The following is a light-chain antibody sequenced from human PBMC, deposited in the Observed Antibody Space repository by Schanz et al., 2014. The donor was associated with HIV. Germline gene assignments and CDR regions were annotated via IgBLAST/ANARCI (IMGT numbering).Light chain of an antibody. CDR2: YAS. Sequence: EIVLTQSPGTLSLSPGERATLSCRASQSVSSYLAWYQQKPGQAPRLLIFYASTRATDIPDRFSGSGSGTDFSLTISSLEPEDVAVYYCQQRYSGWTFGQGTKVEIK. V-gene: IGKV3-11*01. CDR3: QQRYSGWT. CDR1: QSVSSY. J-gene: IGKJ1*01.